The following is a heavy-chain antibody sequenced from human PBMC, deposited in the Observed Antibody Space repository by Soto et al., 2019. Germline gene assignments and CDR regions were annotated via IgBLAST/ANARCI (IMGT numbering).Heavy chain of an antibody. CDR3: ARGGGLPAANPGFDP. Sequence: SETLSLTCAVYGGSFSGYYWSWIRQPPGKGLEWIGEINHSGSTNYNPSLKSRVTISVDTSKNQFSLKLSSVTAADTAVYYCARGGGLPAANPGFDPWGQGTLVTVSS. CDR2: INHSGST. CDR1: GGSFSGYY. V-gene: IGHV4-34*01. D-gene: IGHD2-2*01. J-gene: IGHJ5*02.